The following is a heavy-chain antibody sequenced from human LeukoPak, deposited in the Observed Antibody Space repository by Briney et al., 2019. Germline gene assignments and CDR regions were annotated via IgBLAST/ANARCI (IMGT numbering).Heavy chain of an antibody. CDR2: IYYSGST. D-gene: IGHD6-13*01. V-gene: IGHV4-59*08. Sequence: SETPSLTCTVSGGSISSYYWSWIRQPPGKGLEWIGYIYYSGSTNYNPSLKSRVTISVDTSKNQFSLKLSSVTAADTAVYYCARQQYSSSWYESHWFDPWGQGALVTVSS. CDR3: ARQQYSSSWYESHWFDP. CDR1: GGSISSYY. J-gene: IGHJ5*02.